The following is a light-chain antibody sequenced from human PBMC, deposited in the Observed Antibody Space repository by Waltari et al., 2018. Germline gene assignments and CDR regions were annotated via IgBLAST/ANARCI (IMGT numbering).Light chain of an antibody. CDR2: ATS. J-gene: IGKJ2*01. CDR3: QQSYTTPRT. CDR1: QNINTY. V-gene: IGKV1-39*01. Sequence: DIQMTQSPSSLSASVGDRVTIPCRASQNINTYLNWYQQKVGRAPKLLISATSSLQSGVPSRFSGSGSGTHFTLTINSLQPEDFATYSCQQSYTTPRTFGQGTNLEIK.